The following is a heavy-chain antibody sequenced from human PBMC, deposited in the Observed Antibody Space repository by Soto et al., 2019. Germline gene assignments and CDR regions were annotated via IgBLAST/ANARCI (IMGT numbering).Heavy chain of an antibody. CDR3: ARDRWGDGSGSYCPLDY. CDR2: LWYDGSNK. J-gene: IGHJ4*02. D-gene: IGHD3-10*01. CDR1: GFTFSSYG. Sequence: QVQLVESGGGVVQPGRSLRLSCAASGFTFSSYGMHWVRQAPGQGLEWVAVLWYDGSNKYYADSVKGRFTISRDNSKNTLYLQMNSLRAEDTAVYYCARDRWGDGSGSYCPLDYWGQGTLVTVSS. V-gene: IGHV3-33*01.